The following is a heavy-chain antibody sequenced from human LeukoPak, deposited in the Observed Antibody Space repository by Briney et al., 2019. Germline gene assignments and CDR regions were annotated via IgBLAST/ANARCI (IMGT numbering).Heavy chain of an antibody. CDR3: ARDRVTMVWGVIIINWFDP. CDR2: INPNSGGT. D-gene: IGHD3-10*01. J-gene: IGHJ5*02. Sequence: GASVKVSCKASGYTFTGYYMHWVRQAPGQGLEWMGWINPNSGGTNYAQKFQGRVTMTRDTSISTAYMELSRLRSDDTAVYYCARDRVTMVWGVIIINWFDPWGQGTLVTVSS. CDR1: GYTFTGYY. V-gene: IGHV1-2*02.